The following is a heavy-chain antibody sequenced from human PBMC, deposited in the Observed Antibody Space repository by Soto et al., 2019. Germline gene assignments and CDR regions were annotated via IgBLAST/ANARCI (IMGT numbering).Heavy chain of an antibody. J-gene: IGHJ5*02. V-gene: IGHV3-23*01. CDR2: ISGSGGST. CDR1: GFTFSSYA. Sequence: EVQLLESGGGLVQPGGSLRLSCAASGFTFSSYAMSWVRQAPGKGLEWVSAISGSGGSTYYADSVKGRFTISRDNSKNTLYLQMNSLRAEDTAVYYCAKVLNDFWSGYYWFDPWGQGTLVTVSS. D-gene: IGHD3-3*01. CDR3: AKVLNDFWSGYYWFDP.